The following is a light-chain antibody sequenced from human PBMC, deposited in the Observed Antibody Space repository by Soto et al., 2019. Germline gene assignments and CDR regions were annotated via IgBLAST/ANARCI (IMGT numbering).Light chain of an antibody. CDR2: DAS. V-gene: IGKV3-11*01. CDR3: QQRSNWPF. CDR1: QSVSSS. Sequence: EIVLTQSPATLSLSPGERATLSCRASQSVSSSLAWYQQKPGQAPRLLIYDASNRATGIPARFSGSGSGTDFTLTISSLEPEDFAVYYCQQRSNWPFFGPGTKVDIK. J-gene: IGKJ3*01.